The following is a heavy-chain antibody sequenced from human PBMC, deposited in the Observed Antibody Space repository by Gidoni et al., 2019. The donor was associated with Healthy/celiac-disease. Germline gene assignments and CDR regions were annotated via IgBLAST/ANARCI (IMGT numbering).Heavy chain of an antibody. CDR3: ARRNYYGSGPFFDP. CDR2: IYYSGST. CDR1: GGSLSSSSYY. Sequence: QLQLQESGPGLVKPSETLSLTCTVSGGSLSSSSYYWGWIRQPPGKGLEWIGSIYYSGSTYYNPSLKSRVTISVDTSKNQFSLKLSSVTAADTAVYYCARRNYYGSGPFFDPWGQGTLVTVSS. D-gene: IGHD3-10*01. V-gene: IGHV4-39*01. J-gene: IGHJ5*02.